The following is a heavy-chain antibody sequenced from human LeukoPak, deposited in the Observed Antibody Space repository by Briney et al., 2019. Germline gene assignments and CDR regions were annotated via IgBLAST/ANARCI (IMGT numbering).Heavy chain of an antibody. V-gene: IGHV3-21*01. CDR1: GFTFSSYS. D-gene: IGHD2-21*01. Sequence: GGSLRLSCAASGFTFSSYSMNWVRQAPGQGLEWVSSITSRGNTFYADSVKGRFTISRDNAKNSLYLQMNSLRAEDMAVYYCARDPTRDDCWGQGTLVTVSS. J-gene: IGHJ4*02. CDR3: ARDPTRDDC. CDR2: ITSRGNT.